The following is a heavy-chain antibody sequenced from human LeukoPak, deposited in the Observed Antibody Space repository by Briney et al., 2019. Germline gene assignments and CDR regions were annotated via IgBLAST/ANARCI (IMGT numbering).Heavy chain of an antibody. J-gene: IGHJ4*02. CDR2: ISGSGGST. CDR1: GFTFSSYS. CDR3: GVGGGSRGFDY. D-gene: IGHD3-16*01. V-gene: IGHV3-23*01. Sequence: GGSLRLSCAASGFTFSSYSMSWVRQAPGKGLEWVSAISGSGGSTYYADSVKGRFTISRDNSKNTLYLQMNSLRAEDTAVYYCGVGGGSRGFDYWGQGTLVTVSS.